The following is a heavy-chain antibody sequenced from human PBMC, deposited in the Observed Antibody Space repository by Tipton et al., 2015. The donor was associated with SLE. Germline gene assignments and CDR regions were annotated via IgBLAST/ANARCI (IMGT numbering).Heavy chain of an antibody. J-gene: IGHJ5*02. CDR2: VDNSGST. CDR1: GGSISTYY. D-gene: IGHD3/OR15-3a*01. CDR3: ARTSLGFNFWTGAPFDP. V-gene: IGHV4-59*01. Sequence: TLSLTCSVSGGSISTYYWNWIRQPPGKGLEWLGYVDNSGSTNYNPSLKSRLTISVDTSRNQFSLNLNSLTAADTAVYFCARTSLGFNFWTGAPFDPWGQGTPVTVSS.